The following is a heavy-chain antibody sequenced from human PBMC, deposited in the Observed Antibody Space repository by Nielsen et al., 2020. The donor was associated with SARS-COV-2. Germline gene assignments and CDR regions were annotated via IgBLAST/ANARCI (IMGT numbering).Heavy chain of an antibody. CDR3: ARDGQYSSGGGGAFDI. CDR1: GFIFTSHA. J-gene: IGHJ3*02. CDR2: VSYDGRNQ. Sequence: GGSLRLSCAASGFIFTSHAMHWVRQAPGKGLEWVAVVSYDGRNQYYADSVRGRFTISRDNSKNTLYLQMNSLRGEDTAVYYCARDGQYSSGGGGAFDIWGQGTMVTVSS. V-gene: IGHV3-30*03. D-gene: IGHD6-19*01.